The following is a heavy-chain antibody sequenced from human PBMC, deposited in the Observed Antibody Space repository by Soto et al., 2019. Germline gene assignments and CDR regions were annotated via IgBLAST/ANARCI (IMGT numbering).Heavy chain of an antibody. CDR1: GFTFSSYW. J-gene: IGHJ4*02. V-gene: IGHV3-7*01. CDR2: IKHDGSSK. Sequence: PGGSLRLSCAASGFTFSSYWMSWVRQAPGEGLEWVARIKHDGSSKYYADSVKGRFTISRDNAKNTLYLQMNRLRVEDTAMYYCAKRGVDTFGLSYWGQGTLVTVSS. D-gene: IGHD3-10*01. CDR3: AKRGVDTFGLSY.